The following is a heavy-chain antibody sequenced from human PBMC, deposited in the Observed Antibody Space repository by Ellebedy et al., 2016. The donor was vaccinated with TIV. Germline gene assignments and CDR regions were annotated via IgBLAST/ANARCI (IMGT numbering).Heavy chain of an antibody. Sequence: AASVKVSCKASGYTFTDYYIHWVRQAPGQGLEWMGWINPNSGGTNYAQKFQGWVTMTRDTSIITAYMELNRLRSDDTALYYCARDGAVTTVFDYWGQGTLVTVSS. D-gene: IGHD4-17*01. CDR1: GYTFTDYY. CDR3: ARDGAVTTVFDY. V-gene: IGHV1-2*04. J-gene: IGHJ4*02. CDR2: INPNSGGT.